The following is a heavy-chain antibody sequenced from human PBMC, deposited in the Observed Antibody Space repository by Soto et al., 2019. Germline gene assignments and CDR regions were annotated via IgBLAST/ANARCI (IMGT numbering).Heavy chain of an antibody. Sequence: EVQLLESGGGLVQPGGSLRLSCAASGFTFSTYAMTWVRQALGKGLERVSVITDSGGSTYYADSVKGRFTISRDNSKNTPYLQMNSLRAEDTAVYYCAKLAGSGYYYPIDYWGQGTLVTVSS. J-gene: IGHJ4*02. D-gene: IGHD3-22*01. CDR3: AKLAGSGYYYPIDY. CDR1: GFTFSTYA. CDR2: ITDSGGST. V-gene: IGHV3-23*01.